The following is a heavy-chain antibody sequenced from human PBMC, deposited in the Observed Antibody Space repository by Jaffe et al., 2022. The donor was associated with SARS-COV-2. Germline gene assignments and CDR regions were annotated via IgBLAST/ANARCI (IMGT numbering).Heavy chain of an antibody. Sequence: QMQLVQSGPEVKKPGTSVKVSCKASGFTFTSSAVQWVRQARGQRLEWIGWIVVGSGNTNYAQKFQERVTITRDMSTSTAYMELSSLRSEDTAVYYCAADSGIVGATSAEYFQHWGQGTLVTVSS. CDR3: AADSGIVGATSAEYFQH. CDR2: IVVGSGNT. V-gene: IGHV1-58*01. D-gene: IGHD1-26*01. CDR1: GFTFTSSA. J-gene: IGHJ1*01.